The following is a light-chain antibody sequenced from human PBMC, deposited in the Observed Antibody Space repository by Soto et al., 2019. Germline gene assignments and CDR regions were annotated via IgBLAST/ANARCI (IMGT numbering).Light chain of an antibody. CDR2: KDS. Sequence: SYELTQAPSVSVSPGQTARITCSGDALPKQNAYWYQRRPGQAPALVIYKDSERPSGIPERFSGSRSGTTVTLTISGVQAEDEADYFCQSADSGGTYWVFGGGTKVTVL. V-gene: IGLV3-25*03. CDR1: ALPKQN. J-gene: IGLJ3*02. CDR3: QSADSGGTYWV.